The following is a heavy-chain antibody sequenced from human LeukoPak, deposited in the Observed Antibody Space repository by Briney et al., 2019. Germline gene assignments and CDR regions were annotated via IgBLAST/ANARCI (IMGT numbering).Heavy chain of an antibody. CDR1: GGSFSGYY. CDR2: INHSGST. Sequence: SETLSLSCAVYGGSFSGYYWSWIRQPPGKGLEWIGEINHSGSTNYNPSLKSRVTISVDTSKNQFSLKLSSVTAADTAVYYCASSSDDYGDYTEPPSFDYWGQGTLVTVSS. V-gene: IGHV4-34*01. J-gene: IGHJ4*02. D-gene: IGHD4-17*01. CDR3: ASSSDDYGDYTEPPSFDY.